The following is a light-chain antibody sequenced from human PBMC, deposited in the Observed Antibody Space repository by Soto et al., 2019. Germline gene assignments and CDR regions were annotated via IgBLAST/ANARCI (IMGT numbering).Light chain of an antibody. V-gene: IGKV3-11*01. Sequence: EIVSKQSPATLCLSPGERATLSCRASQSVSVYLAWYQQKHGQAPRLLIYDASNRATGIPARFSGSGSGTDGTITISSLEKEDGSVYYCQHRSNWPLTFGGGTKVDIK. J-gene: IGKJ4*01. CDR3: QHRSNWPLT. CDR2: DAS. CDR1: QSVSVY.